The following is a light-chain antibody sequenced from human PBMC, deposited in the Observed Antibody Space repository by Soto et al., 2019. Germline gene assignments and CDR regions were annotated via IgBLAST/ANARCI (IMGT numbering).Light chain of an antibody. CDR3: QQRVNWPPT. CDR2: DAS. CDR1: QSVSSN. Sequence: IVMTHSPATLSVSPGEIATLSCRASQSVSSNLVWYQQKPGQPPRLLFFDASSRASGVPHRFSAGGSGTDFTLIISSLQPEDFAVYYCQQRVNWPPTFGGGTKVDIK. J-gene: IGKJ4*01. V-gene: IGKV3-11*01.